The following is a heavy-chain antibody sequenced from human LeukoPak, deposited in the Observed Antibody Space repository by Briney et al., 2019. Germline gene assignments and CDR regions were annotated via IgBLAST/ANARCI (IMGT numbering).Heavy chain of an antibody. CDR2: IWYDGSNK. CDR3: ARGSSNCGGHCLDN. D-gene: IGHD2-21*02. V-gene: IGHV3-33*01. Sequence: GGSLRLSCAASGFTFSSYGMHWVRQAPGKGLEWVAVIWYDGSNKYYADSVKGRFTISRDNSKNTLYLQMNSLRAEDTAVYYCARGSSNCGGHCLDNWGQGTLVTVSS. J-gene: IGHJ4*02. CDR1: GFTFSSYG.